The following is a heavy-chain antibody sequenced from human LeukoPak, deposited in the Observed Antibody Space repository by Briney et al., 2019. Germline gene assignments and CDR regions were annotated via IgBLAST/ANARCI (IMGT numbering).Heavy chain of an antibody. CDR1: GFTFSSYA. J-gene: IGHJ4*02. Sequence: QSGGSLRLSCAASGFTFSSYAMSWVRQAPGKGLEWVANIKQDGSEKYYVDSVKGRFTISRDNAKNSLYLQMNSLRAEDTAVYYCARDNTYYDSSGTFDYWGQGTLVTVSS. V-gene: IGHV3-7*01. D-gene: IGHD3-22*01. CDR3: ARDNTYYDSSGTFDY. CDR2: IKQDGSEK.